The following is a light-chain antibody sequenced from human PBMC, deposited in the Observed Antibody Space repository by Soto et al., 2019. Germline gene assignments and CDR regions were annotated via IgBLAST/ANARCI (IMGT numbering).Light chain of an antibody. CDR1: SSNIGAGYD. CDR2: GNS. CDR3: HSYDSSLSVV. J-gene: IGLJ2*01. V-gene: IGLV1-40*01. Sequence: QSVLTQPPSVSGAPGQRVTISCTGSSSNIGAGYDVHWYQQLPVTAPKLLIYGNSNRPSGVPDRFSGSKSGTSASLAITGLQAEDEADYYCHSYDSSLSVVFGGGTKLTVL.